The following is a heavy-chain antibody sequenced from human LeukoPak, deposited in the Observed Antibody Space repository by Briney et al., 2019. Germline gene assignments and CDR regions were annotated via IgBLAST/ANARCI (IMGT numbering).Heavy chain of an antibody. V-gene: IGHV4-38-2*02. CDR3: ARDSRVYYDSSGYYYGY. CDR1: GGSFSGYY. D-gene: IGHD3-22*01. CDR2: IYHSGST. J-gene: IGHJ4*02. Sequence: SETLSLTCAVYGGSFSGYYWGWIRQPPGKGLEWIGSIYHSGSTYYNPSLKSRVTISVDTSKNQFSLKLSSVTAADTAVYYCARDSRVYYDSSGYYYGYWGQGTLVTVSS.